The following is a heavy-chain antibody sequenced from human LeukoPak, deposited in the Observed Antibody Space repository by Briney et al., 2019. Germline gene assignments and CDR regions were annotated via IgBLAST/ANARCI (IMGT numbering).Heavy chain of an antibody. V-gene: IGHV1-2*02. Sequence: ASVKVSCKASGYTFTGYYMHWVRQAPGQGLEWMGWINPNSGGTNYSQKFQGRVTMTRDTSISTAYMELSRLRSDDTAVYYCARGLGMVYAASDYWGQGTLVTVSS. CDR1: GYTFTGYY. J-gene: IGHJ4*02. CDR3: ARGLGMVYAASDY. D-gene: IGHD2-8*01. CDR2: INPNSGGT.